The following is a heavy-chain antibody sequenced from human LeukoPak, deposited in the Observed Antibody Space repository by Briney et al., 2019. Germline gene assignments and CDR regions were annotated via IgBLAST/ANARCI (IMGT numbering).Heavy chain of an antibody. CDR2: ISGSGSGGST. V-gene: IGHV3-23*01. J-gene: IGHJ4*02. CDR3: AKSGYNRFDY. Sequence: GGSLRLSCAVSGFTFSNYAMNWVRQAPGKGLEWVSSISGSGSGGSTYYADSVKGRFTISRDNSKNTLYLQMNSLRAEDTAVYYCAKSGYNRFDYWGQGTLVTVSS. CDR1: GFTFSNYA. D-gene: IGHD5-24*01.